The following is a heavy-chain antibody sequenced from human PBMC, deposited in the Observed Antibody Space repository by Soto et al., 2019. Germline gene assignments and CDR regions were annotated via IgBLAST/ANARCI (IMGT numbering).Heavy chain of an antibody. CDR3: ASGGYFDSSNYLAY. V-gene: IGHV1-3*01. CDR2: INPGNGNT. CDR1: GYTFTSYG. D-gene: IGHD3-22*01. J-gene: IGHJ4*02. Sequence: ASVKVSCKAPGYTFTSYGINWVRQAPGRGLEWMGWINPGNGNTKYSQQFQGRVIIDSDTSASTAYMELSSLRSEDTAVYYCASGGYFDSSNYLAYWGLGTRVTVSS.